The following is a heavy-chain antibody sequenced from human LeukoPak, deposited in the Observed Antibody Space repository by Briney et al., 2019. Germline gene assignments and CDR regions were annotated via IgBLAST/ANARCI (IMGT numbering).Heavy chain of an antibody. CDR3: ARDYSGYDGFDY. J-gene: IGHJ4*02. Sequence: ASVKVSCKASGYTFTSYGISWVRQAPGQGLEWLGWISVYNVNTNYAQKLQGRVTMTTDISTSTVYMELRSLRSDDTAVYYCARDYSGYDGFDYWGQGTLVTVSS. D-gene: IGHD5-12*01. CDR2: ISVYNVNT. CDR1: GYTFTSYG. V-gene: IGHV1-18*01.